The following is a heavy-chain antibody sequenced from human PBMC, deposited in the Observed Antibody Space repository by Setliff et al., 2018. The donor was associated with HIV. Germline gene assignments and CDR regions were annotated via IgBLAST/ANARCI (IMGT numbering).Heavy chain of an antibody. CDR1: DSGTYY. CDR3: TRRGSDSYYPRPLDV. D-gene: IGHD3-10*01. CDR2: IFFSGST. J-gene: IGHJ6*04. Sequence: PSETLSLTCTVSDSGTYYWNWIRLPPGKGLEWIGYIFFSGSTNYNPSLNSRVTISVDTSKNQFPLRLNSVTAADTAIYYCTRRGSDSYYPRPLDVWGKGTTVTVSS. V-gene: IGHV4-61*01.